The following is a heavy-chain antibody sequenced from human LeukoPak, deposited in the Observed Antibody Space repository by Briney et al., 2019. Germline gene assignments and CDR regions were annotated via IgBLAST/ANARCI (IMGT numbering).Heavy chain of an antibody. CDR3: ARESPSSSSSLYYYMDV. CDR2: MNPNSGNT. CDR1: GYTFTGYY. V-gene: IGHV1-8*02. J-gene: IGHJ6*03. D-gene: IGHD6-6*01. Sequence: ASVKVSCKASGYTFTGYYMHWVRQAPGQGLEWMGWMNPNSGNTGYAQKFQGRVTMTRNTSISTAYMELSSLRSEDTAVYYCARESPSSSSSLYYYMDVWGKGTTVTVSS.